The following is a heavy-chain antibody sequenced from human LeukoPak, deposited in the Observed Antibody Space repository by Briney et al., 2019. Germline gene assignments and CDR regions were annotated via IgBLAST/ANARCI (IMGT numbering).Heavy chain of an antibody. J-gene: IGHJ4*02. Sequence: PGGSLRLSCAASGFLFGGHAMVWVHQAPRKGLECVSSISSHAAYINYADSVKGRFTISRDNDKNSLFLDMNSLRVDDTAVYFCARTAIRVDFFDSWGQGTLVTVSS. CDR3: ARTAIRVDFFDS. V-gene: IGHV3-21*01. CDR2: ISSHAAYI. D-gene: IGHD2-21*02. CDR1: GFLFGGHA.